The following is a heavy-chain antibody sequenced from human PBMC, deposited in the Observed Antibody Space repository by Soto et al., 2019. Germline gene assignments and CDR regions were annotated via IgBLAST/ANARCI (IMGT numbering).Heavy chain of an antibody. CDR3: ARDYCTNGICHTDY. V-gene: IGHV3-21*01. J-gene: IGHJ4*02. D-gene: IGHD2-8*01. CDR2: ISSSSSYI. CDR1: GFTFSSYT. Sequence: GGSLRLSCAASGFTFSSYTMNWVRQAPGKGLEWVSSISSSSSYIYYADSVKGRFTISRDNAKNSLYLQMNSLRAEDTAVYYCARDYCTNGICHTDYWGQGTLVTVSS.